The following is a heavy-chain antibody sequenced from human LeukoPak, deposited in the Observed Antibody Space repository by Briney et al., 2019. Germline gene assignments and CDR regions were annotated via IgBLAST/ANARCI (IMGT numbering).Heavy chain of an antibody. V-gene: IGHV3-48*01. Sequence: PEGSLRLSCAASGFTFSSYSMNWVRQAPGKGLEWVSYIRSSSSTIYYADSVKGRFTISTDSANNSLYLQMNSLRAEDTAVYYCARSLRNAFDIWGQGTMVTVSS. CDR3: ARSLRNAFDI. J-gene: IGHJ3*02. CDR2: IRSSSSTI. CDR1: GFTFSSYS. D-gene: IGHD3-3*01.